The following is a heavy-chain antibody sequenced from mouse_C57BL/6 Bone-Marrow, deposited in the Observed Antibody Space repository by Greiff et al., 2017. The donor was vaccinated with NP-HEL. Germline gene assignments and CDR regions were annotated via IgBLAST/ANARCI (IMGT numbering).Heavy chain of an antibody. Sequence: QVQLQQPGAELVKPGASVKLSCKASGYTFTSYWMHWVKQRPGQGLEWIGMIHPNSGSTNYNEKFKSKATLTVDKSSSTAYMQLSSLTSADSAVYYCARWFVTTVVAQYYYAMDYWGQGTSVTVSS. CDR2: IHPNSGST. V-gene: IGHV1-64*01. CDR1: GYTFTSYW. J-gene: IGHJ4*01. CDR3: ARWFVTTVVAQYYYAMDY. D-gene: IGHD1-1*01.